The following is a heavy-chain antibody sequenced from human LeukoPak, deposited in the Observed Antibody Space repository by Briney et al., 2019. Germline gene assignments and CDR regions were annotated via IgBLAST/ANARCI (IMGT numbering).Heavy chain of an antibody. Sequence: GASVKVSCKASGYTFTGYYVHWVRQAPGQGLQWMGWINSNSGGTNYARRFQGRVTMTRDTSISTAYMELSRLRSDDTAFYYCASSRFLEWLYVLDYWDQGTLVTVSS. J-gene: IGHJ4*02. V-gene: IGHV1-2*02. CDR1: GYTFTGYY. CDR3: ASSRFLEWLYVLDY. CDR2: INSNSGGT. D-gene: IGHD3-3*01.